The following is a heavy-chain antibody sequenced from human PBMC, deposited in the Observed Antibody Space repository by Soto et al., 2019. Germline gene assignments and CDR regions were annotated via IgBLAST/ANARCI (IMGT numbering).Heavy chain of an antibody. D-gene: IGHD3-3*02. Sequence: QVQLQQWGAGLLKPSETLSLTCAVYGGPFSGYFWTWIRQAPGKGLEWIGKINHSGGTNYNSSLNSRVTISVDTSKNQISLILSSVTAADTAVYYCARDRQYYHFWSGYQNEGPYGMDVWGQGTTVTVSS. CDR2: INHSGGT. V-gene: IGHV4-34*02. CDR1: GGPFSGYF. CDR3: ARDRQYYHFWSGYQNEGPYGMDV. J-gene: IGHJ6*02.